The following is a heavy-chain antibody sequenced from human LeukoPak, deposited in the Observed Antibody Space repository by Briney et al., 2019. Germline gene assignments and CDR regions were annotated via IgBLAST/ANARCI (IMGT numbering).Heavy chain of an antibody. J-gene: IGHJ4*02. CDR3: ARAHVAIFGVVEHFDY. CDR2: IKQDGSEK. D-gene: IGHD3-3*01. CDR1: GFTFSSYW. V-gene: IGHV3-7*04. Sequence: GGSLRLSCAASGFTFSSYWMSWVRQAPGKGLEWLANIKQDGSEKYYVDSVEGRFTISRDNAKNSLYLQMNSLRAEDTALYYCARAHVAIFGVVEHFDYWGQGTLVTVSS.